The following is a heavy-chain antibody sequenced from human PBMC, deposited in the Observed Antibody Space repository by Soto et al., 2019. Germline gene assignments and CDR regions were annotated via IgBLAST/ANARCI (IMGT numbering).Heavy chain of an antibody. Sequence: EVQWVESGGGLVQPGGSLRLSCAASGFTVAEFAMHWVRQAPGTGLEWVSGMGWYGRSIDYAASVKGRLTISRDKAKNSMFLQMNSMRPEDTALYYCTKGFYGSESSYFASWSRGALVTVSS. V-gene: IGHV3-9*01. J-gene: IGHJ4*02. CDR2: MGWYGRSI. D-gene: IGHD3-10*01. CDR3: TKGFYGSESSYFAS. CDR1: GFTVAEFA.